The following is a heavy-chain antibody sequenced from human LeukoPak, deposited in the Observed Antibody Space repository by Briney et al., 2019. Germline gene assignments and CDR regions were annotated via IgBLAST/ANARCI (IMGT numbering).Heavy chain of an antibody. CDR1: GGSISSYY. J-gene: IGHJ3*02. CDR2: IYHSGST. CDR3: ARDRAIEYYDRMAFDI. V-gene: IGHV4-59*12. D-gene: IGHD3-22*01. Sequence: PSETLSLTCTVSGGSISSYYWSWIRQPAGKGLEWIGYIYHSGSTYYNPSLKSRVTISVDRSKNQFSLKLSSVTAADTAVYYCARDRAIEYYDRMAFDIWGQGTMVTVSS.